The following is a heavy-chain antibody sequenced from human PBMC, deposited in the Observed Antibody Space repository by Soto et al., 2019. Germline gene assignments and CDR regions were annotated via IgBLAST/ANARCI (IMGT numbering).Heavy chain of an antibody. V-gene: IGHV3-66*01. J-gene: IGHJ4*02. CDR1: GFTVSSNY. CDR3: ARAPLYGGNSV. CDR2: IYSGGAT. Sequence: EVQLVESGGGLVQPGGSLRLSCAASGFTVSSNYMTWVRQAPGKGLEWVSVIYSGGATYYADSVKGRFTISRDNSKNTLYLQMNGLRAEGSAVYYCARAPLYGGNSVWGQGTVVTVSS. D-gene: IGHD4-17*01.